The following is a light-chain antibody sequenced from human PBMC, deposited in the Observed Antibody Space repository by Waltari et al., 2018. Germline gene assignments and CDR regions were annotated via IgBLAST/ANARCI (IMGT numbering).Light chain of an antibody. CDR3: MQAQQAPWT. CDR2: LGS. J-gene: IGKJ1*01. V-gene: IGKV2-28*01. CDR1: QSLLYSNGYTY. Sequence: IVMTQSPLSLPVTPGEPASISCRSSQSLLYSNGYTYLHWYLQKPGQSPQLLIYLGSNRASGVPDRFSGSGSGTDFTLKISRVEAEDVGVYYCMQAQQAPWTFGQGTKVEIK.